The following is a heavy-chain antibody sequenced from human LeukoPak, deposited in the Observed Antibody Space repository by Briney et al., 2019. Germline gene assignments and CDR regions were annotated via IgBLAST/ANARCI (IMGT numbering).Heavy chain of an antibody. Sequence: GGSLRLSCAASGFSISSYALHWVRQAPGKGLQYVSGISNGGGIDYAKSVKGRFTISRDNSKNTLYLQMGSLRPEDMAVYYCARDFSYGSGFDYWGQGILVTVSS. CDR3: ARDFSYGSGFDY. D-gene: IGHD5-18*01. J-gene: IGHJ4*02. CDR2: ISNGGGI. CDR1: GFSISSYA. V-gene: IGHV3-64*01.